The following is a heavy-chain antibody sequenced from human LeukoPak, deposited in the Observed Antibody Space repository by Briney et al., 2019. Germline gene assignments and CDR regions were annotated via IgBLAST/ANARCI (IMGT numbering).Heavy chain of an antibody. CDR2: INHSGST. V-gene: IGHV4-34*01. CDR3: ARGSITIFGVVTPYNWFDP. CDR1: GGSFSGYY. D-gene: IGHD3-3*01. J-gene: IGHJ5*02. Sequence: PSETLSLTCAVYGGSFSGYYWSWIRQPPGKGLEWIGEINHSGSTNYNQSLKSRVTISVDTSKNQFSLKLSSVTAADTAVYYCARGSITIFGVVTPYNWFDPWGQGTLVTVSS.